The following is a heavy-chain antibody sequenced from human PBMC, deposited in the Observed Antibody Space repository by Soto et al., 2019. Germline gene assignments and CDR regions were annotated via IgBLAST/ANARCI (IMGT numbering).Heavy chain of an antibody. Sequence: VGSLRLSCAASGFTFSSYWMSWVRQAPGKGLEWVANIKQDGSEKYYVDSVKGRFTISRDNAKNSLYLQMNSLRAEDTAVYYCARVKLELRTNWFDPWGQGTLVTVSS. CDR2: IKQDGSEK. D-gene: IGHD1-7*01. CDR3: ARVKLELRTNWFDP. CDR1: GFTFSSYW. J-gene: IGHJ5*02. V-gene: IGHV3-7*01.